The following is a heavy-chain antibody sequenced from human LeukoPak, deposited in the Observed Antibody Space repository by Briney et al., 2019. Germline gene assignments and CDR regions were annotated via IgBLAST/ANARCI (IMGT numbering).Heavy chain of an antibody. CDR3: ATLWFGVYMDV. V-gene: IGHV1-46*03. Sequence: ASVNVSFKASGYTFTSYYMHWVRQAPGQGLEWMGIINPSSGSTSYAQKFQGRVDMTRDTSTSTVYMELSSLRSEDTAAYYCATLWFGVYMDVWGKGTTVTVSS. CDR2: INPSSGST. D-gene: IGHD3-10*01. CDR1: GYTFTSYY. J-gene: IGHJ6*03.